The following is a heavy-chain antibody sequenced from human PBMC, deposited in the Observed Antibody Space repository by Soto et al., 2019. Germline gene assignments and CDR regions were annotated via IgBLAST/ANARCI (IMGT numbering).Heavy chain of an antibody. CDR1: GGTFSSYA. CDR3: ARSLSGYITHFDY. V-gene: IGHV1-69*13. CDR2: IIPIFGTA. Sequence: SVKVSCKASGGTFSSYAISWVRQAPGQGLEWMGGIIPIFGTANYAQKFQGRVTITADESTSTAYMELSSLRSEDTAVYYCARSLSGYITHFDYCGQGTLVTVSS. J-gene: IGHJ4*02. D-gene: IGHD3-22*01.